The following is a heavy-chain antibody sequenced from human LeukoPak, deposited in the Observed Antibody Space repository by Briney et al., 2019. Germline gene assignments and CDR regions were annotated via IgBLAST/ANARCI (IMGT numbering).Heavy chain of an antibody. CDR3: ARGPYGDYVDAFDI. D-gene: IGHD4-17*01. Sequence: HPGGSLRLSCVASGFPFSSYWMTWVRQAPGKGLEWVSYISDSSSIIYYADSVKGRFTISRDNAKNSLYLQMNSLRAEDTAIYYCARGPYGDYVDAFDIWGQGTMVTVSS. CDR1: GFPFSSYW. V-gene: IGHV3-48*01. J-gene: IGHJ3*02. CDR2: ISDSSSII.